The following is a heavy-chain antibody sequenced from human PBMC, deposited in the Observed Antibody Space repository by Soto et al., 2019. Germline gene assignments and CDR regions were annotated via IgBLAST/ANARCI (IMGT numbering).Heavy chain of an antibody. J-gene: IGHJ6*03. CDR1: GGTFSSYA. CDR3: ARQFTAYYYMDV. V-gene: IGHV1-69*13. Sequence: GASVKVSCKASGGTFSSYAISWVRQAPGQGLEWMGGIIPIFGTANDAQKFQGRGTITADESTSTAYMELSSLRSEDTAMYYCARQFTAYYYMDVWGKGTTVTVSS. CDR2: IIPIFGTA.